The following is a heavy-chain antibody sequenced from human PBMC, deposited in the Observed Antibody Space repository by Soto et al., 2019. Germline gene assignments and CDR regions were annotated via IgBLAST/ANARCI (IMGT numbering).Heavy chain of an antibody. Sequence: QVQLVQSGAEVKKPGSSVKVSCKASGGTFSSYTFTWVRQAPGQGLECMGRIIPVLDIANYAQKFQGRVTITANKPTSTAYMELSSVRSEDTAVYYCARVGVNATMRTYYYGMDVWGQGTTVTVSS. V-gene: IGHV1-69*02. D-gene: IGHD1-7*01. CDR2: IIPVLDIA. CDR1: GGTFSSYT. CDR3: ARVGVNATMRTYYYGMDV. J-gene: IGHJ6*02.